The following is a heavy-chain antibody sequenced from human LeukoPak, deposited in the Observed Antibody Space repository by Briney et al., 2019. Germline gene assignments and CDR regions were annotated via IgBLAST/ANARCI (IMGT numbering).Heavy chain of an antibody. CDR3: ARRFYGRGGTDY. Sequence: ASVKVSCKASGGTFSSYAISWVRQAPGQGLEWMGRIIPILGIANHAQKFQGRVTITADKSTSTAYMELSSLRSEDTAVYYCARRFYGRGGTDYWGQGTLVTVSS. CDR2: IIPILGIA. D-gene: IGHD1-26*01. CDR1: GGTFSSYA. J-gene: IGHJ4*02. V-gene: IGHV1-69*04.